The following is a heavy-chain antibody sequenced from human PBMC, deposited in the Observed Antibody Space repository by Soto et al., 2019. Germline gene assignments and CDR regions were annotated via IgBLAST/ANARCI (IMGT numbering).Heavy chain of an antibody. CDR1: GFTFSIYA. CDR3: VKGEYYYDSSGYYPFDY. V-gene: IGHV3-64D*06. J-gene: IGHJ4*02. Sequence: GGSLRLSCSASGFTFSIYAMHWVRQAPGKGLEYVSSISTSGGSTDYADSVKGRFTISRDNSKNTVYLQMSSLRVEDTAVYYCVKGEYYYDSSGYYPFDYWGQGTLVTVSS. CDR2: ISTSGGST. D-gene: IGHD3-22*01.